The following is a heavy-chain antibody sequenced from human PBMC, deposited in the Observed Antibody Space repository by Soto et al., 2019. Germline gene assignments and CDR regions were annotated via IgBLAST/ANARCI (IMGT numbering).Heavy chain of an antibody. J-gene: IGHJ4*02. CDR3: AKDERATANDVDC. V-gene: IGHV3-23*01. CDR1: GFTFSNYA. Sequence: EVQLLESGGGLVQPGGSLRLSCAASGFTFSNYAMSWVRQAPGKGLEWVSAISGSGSSTYYADSVKGRFTISRDNSKNTLYLEMNSLSAEDTAVYYCAKDERATANDVDCWGQGSLVIVSS. D-gene: IGHD1-1*01. CDR2: ISGSGSST.